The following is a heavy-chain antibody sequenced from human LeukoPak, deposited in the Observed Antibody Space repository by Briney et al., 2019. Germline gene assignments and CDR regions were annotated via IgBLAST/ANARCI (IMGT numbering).Heavy chain of an antibody. CDR3: AKGNSGWYLAFDY. Sequence: GGTLRLSCAASGFTFSSYGMSWVRQAPGKGLEWVSGISGSGGSTYYADSVKGRFTISRDNSKNTLYLQMNSLRAEDTAVYYCAKGNSGWYLAFDYWGQGTLVTVSS. V-gene: IGHV3-23*01. D-gene: IGHD6-19*01. CDR1: GFTFSSYG. CDR2: ISGSGGST. J-gene: IGHJ4*02.